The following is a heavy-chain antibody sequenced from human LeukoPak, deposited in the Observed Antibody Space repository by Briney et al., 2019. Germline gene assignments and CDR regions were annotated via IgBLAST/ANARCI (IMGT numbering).Heavy chain of an antibody. V-gene: IGHV3-53*01. CDR1: GFTVSDNY. CDR2: LYPGGST. Sequence: GGSLRLSCTASGFTVSDNYMSWVRQAPGKGLEWVSVLYPGGSTYYPDTVKGRFIISRDVSKNTLDLQMNSLRDDDTAKYYCARGRHGSGSYVDYWGQGTLVIVSS. D-gene: IGHD3-10*01. J-gene: IGHJ4*02. CDR3: ARGRHGSGSYVDY.